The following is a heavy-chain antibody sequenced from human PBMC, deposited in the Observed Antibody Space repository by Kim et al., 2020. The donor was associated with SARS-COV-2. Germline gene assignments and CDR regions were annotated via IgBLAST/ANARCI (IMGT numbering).Heavy chain of an antibody. J-gene: IGHJ6*02. Sequence: GESLKISCKGSGYSFTSYWIGWVHQMPGKGLEWMGIIYPGDSDTRYSPSFQGQVTISADKSISTAYLQWSSLKASDTAMYYCARIPEVTIAAVYYYYGMDVWGQGTTVTVSS. CDR3: ARIPEVTIAAVYYYYGMDV. CDR2: IYPGDSDT. CDR1: GYSFTSYW. V-gene: IGHV5-51*07. D-gene: IGHD6-13*01.